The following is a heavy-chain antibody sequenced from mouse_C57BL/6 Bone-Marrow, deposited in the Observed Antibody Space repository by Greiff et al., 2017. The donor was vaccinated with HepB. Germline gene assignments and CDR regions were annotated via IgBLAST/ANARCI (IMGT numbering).Heavy chain of an antibody. V-gene: IGHV5-9-1*02. CDR1: GFTFSSYA. CDR3: TRGDGYPWYFDV. J-gene: IGHJ1*03. CDR2: LSSGGDYI. D-gene: IGHD2-3*01. Sequence: EVKLMESGEGLVKPGGSLKLSCAASGFTFSSYAMSWVRQTPEKRLEWVAYLSSGGDYIYYADTVKGRFTISRDNARNTLYLQMSSLKSEDTAMYYCTRGDGYPWYFDVWGTGTTVTVSS.